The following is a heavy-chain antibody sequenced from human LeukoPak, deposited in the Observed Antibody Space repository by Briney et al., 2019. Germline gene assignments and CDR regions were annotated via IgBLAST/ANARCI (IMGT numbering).Heavy chain of an antibody. J-gene: IGHJ4*02. CDR2: IKQDGSET. V-gene: IGHV3-7*01. D-gene: IGHD3-22*01. CDR1: GFTFSAYW. CDR3: EAMIVP. Sequence: GGSLRLSCVASGFTFSAYWMSWVRQAPGKGLEYMASIKQDGSETYYVDSVKGRFTISRDNAKNSLYLQMNSLRAEDTAVYYCEAMIVPWGQGTLVTVSS.